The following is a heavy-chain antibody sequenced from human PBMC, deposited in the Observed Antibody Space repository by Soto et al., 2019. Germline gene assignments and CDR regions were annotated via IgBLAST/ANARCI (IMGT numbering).Heavy chain of an antibody. V-gene: IGHV3-48*01. CDR2: IGIGSSTK. J-gene: IGHJ3*02. D-gene: IGHD2-15*01. CDR3: AKRYCSGGSCPNDAFDI. CDR1: GVTFRDYG. Sequence: MRLSYAASGVTFRDYGMNWVLQAPGKGLEWVSYIGIGSSTKYYADSVKGRFTISRDNSKNTLYLQMNSLRAEDTAVYYCAKRYCSGGSCPNDAFDIWGQGTMVTVSS.